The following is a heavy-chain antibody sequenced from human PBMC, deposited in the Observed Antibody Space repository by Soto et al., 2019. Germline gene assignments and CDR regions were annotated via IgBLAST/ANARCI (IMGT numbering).Heavy chain of an antibody. Sequence: PGESLKISCQGSGYSFTSYWIGWVRQMPGKGLELMGIIYPGDSDIRYSTSFEGQVTISADKSISTAYLQWSSLRASDTAMYYCARHGGRRPQLFYYYGMDVWGQGTTVNVSS. CDR3: ARHGGRRPQLFYYYGMDV. V-gene: IGHV5-51*01. D-gene: IGHD3-16*01. CDR2: IYPGDSDI. J-gene: IGHJ6*02. CDR1: GYSFTSYW.